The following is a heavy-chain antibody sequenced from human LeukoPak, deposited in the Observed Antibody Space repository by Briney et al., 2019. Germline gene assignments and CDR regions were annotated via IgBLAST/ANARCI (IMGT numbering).Heavy chain of an antibody. Sequence: GSLRLSCAASGFTFSSYSMNWVRQAPGKGLEWVSYISSTATIYYADFLKGRFTISRDNAKNSLYLQMNSLRAEDTAVYYCARDGFTMVRGYGMDVWGQGTTVTVSS. CDR1: GFTFSSYS. V-gene: IGHV3-48*04. CDR3: ARDGFTMVRGYGMDV. J-gene: IGHJ6*02. D-gene: IGHD3-10*01. CDR2: ISSTATI.